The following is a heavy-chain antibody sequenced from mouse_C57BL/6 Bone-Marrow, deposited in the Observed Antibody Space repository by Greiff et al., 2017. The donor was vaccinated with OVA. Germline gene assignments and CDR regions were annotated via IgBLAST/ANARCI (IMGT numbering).Heavy chain of an antibody. J-gene: IGHJ4*01. Sequence: VQLQQSGAELVKPGASVKLSCKASGYTFTSYWMHWVKQRPGQGLEWIGMIHPNSGSTNYNEKFKSKATLTVDKSSSTAYMQLSSLTSEDSAVYYCAQQLRLHAMDYWGQGTSVTVSS. CDR3: AQQLRLHAMDY. CDR1: GYTFTSYW. V-gene: IGHV1-64*01. D-gene: IGHD3-2*02. CDR2: IHPNSGST.